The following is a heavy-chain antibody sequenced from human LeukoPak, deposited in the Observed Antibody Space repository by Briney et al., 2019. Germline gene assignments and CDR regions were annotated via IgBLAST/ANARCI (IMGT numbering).Heavy chain of an antibody. CDR3: ARVTRSGSYYYYYGMDV. CDR1: GGSISSYY. CDR2: IYYSGST. V-gene: IGHV4-59*01. Sequence: PSETLSLTCTVSGGSISSYYWSWIRQPPGKGLQWIGYIYYSGSTNYNPSLKSRVTISVDTSKNQFSLKLSSVTAADTAVYYCARVTRSGSYYYYYGMDVWGQGTTVTVSS. D-gene: IGHD1-26*01. J-gene: IGHJ6*02.